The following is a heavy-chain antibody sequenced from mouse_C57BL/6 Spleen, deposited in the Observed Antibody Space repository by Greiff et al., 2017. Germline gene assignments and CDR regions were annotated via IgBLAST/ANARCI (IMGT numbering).Heavy chain of an antibody. V-gene: IGHV5-17*01. CDR1: GFTFSDYG. D-gene: IGHD1-1*01. CDR2: ISSGSSTI. J-gene: IGHJ4*01. CDR3: ARRGHYYGSSYAMDY. Sequence: EVQLQESGGGLVKPGGSLKLSCAASGFTFSDYGMHWVRQAPEKGLEWVAYISSGSSTIYSADTVKGRFTISSANAKNPLFLQMTSLRSEDTAMYYCARRGHYYGSSYAMDYWGQGTSVTVSS.